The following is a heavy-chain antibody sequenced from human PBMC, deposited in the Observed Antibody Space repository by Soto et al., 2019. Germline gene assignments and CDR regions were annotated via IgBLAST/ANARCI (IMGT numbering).Heavy chain of an antibody. J-gene: IGHJ4*02. CDR1: GFTFSSYS. D-gene: IGHD2-15*01. Sequence: EVQLVESGGGLVQPGGSLRLSCAASGFTFSSYSMNWVRQAPGKGLEWVSYISSSSSTIYYADSVKGRFTISRDNAKNSLYLQMNSLRAEDTAVYYCARDHVVVVAANDYWGQGTLVTVSS. V-gene: IGHV3-48*01. CDR2: ISSSSSTI. CDR3: ARDHVVVVAANDY.